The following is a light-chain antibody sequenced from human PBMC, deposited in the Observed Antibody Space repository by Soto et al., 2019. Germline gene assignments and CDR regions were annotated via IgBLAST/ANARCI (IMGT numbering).Light chain of an antibody. CDR2: GAS. CDR1: QSVSNNY. J-gene: IGKJ3*01. Sequence: EILLTQSPGTLSLSPGERATLSCRASQSVSNNYLAWYQQKPGQAPRLLIYGASNRDTGIPDRFSGSGSGTDFTLTISRLEPEDFEVYYCQQYNNWPLTFGPGTKVDIK. CDR3: QQYNNWPLT. V-gene: IGKV3-20*01.